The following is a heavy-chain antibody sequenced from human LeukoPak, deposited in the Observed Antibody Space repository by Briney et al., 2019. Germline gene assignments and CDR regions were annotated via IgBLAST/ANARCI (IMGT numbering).Heavy chain of an antibody. CDR1: GGSISSYY. Sequence: PSETLSLTCTVSGGSISSYYWSWIRQPAGQGLEWIGRIYITGTTGSTNYNPSLKSRVTMSVDTSKNQFSLKLSSVTAADTAVYYCARPIPYYDFWSGRGEDAFDIWGQGTMVTVSS. CDR3: ARPIPYYDFWSGRGEDAFDI. J-gene: IGHJ3*02. CDR2: IYITGTTGST. V-gene: IGHV4-4*07. D-gene: IGHD3-3*01.